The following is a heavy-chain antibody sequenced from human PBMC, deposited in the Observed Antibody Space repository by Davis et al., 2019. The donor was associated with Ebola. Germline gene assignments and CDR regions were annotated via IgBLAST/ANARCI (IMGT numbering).Heavy chain of an antibody. Sequence: PGGSLRLSCAASGFTFSSYGMHWVRQAPGKGLEWVAFISYDGSNKYYADSVTGRFTISRDNSKNTLYLQMNSLRAEDTAIYYCAKNYFRDGYNPFGYWGQGTLVTVSS. D-gene: IGHD5-24*01. CDR3: AKNYFRDGYNPFGY. CDR1: GFTFSSYG. J-gene: IGHJ4*02. CDR2: ISYDGSNK. V-gene: IGHV3-30*18.